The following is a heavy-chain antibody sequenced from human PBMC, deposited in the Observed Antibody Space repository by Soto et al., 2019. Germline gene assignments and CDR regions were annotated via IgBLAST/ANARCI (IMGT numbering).Heavy chain of an antibody. CDR3: ARRYGGNFDY. V-gene: IGHV4-61*05. Sequence: PSETLSLTCTVSGGSISSSSYYWGWIRQPPGKGLEWIGYIYYSGSTNYNPSLKSRVTISVDTSKNQFSLKLSSVTAADTAVYYCARRYGGNFDYWGQGTLV. CDR2: IYYSGST. CDR1: GGSISSSSYY. D-gene: IGHD3-16*01. J-gene: IGHJ4*02.